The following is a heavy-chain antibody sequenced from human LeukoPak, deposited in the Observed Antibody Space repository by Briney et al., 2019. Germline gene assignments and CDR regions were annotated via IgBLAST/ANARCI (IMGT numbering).Heavy chain of an antibody. Sequence: SETLSLTCTVSGDSISNYYRTWIRQPPGKGLEWLGYIYYSGSTKYNPSLRGRVTISVDTSKNQFSLKLTSLTAADTAVYYCARRRAVPGFYYFDYWGQGTLVTVSS. CDR3: ARRRAVPGFYYFDY. J-gene: IGHJ4*02. CDR1: GDSISNYY. V-gene: IGHV4-59*08. D-gene: IGHD2/OR15-2a*01. CDR2: IYYSGST.